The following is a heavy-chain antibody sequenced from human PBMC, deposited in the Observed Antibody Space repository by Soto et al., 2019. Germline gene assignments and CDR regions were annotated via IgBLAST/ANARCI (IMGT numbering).Heavy chain of an antibody. J-gene: IGHJ3*02. CDR2: VDSDGSDK. D-gene: IGHD3-16*01. Sequence: EVQLVESGGGLVQPGGSLRLSCAASEFSFSRYWMHWVRQAPGKGLVWVSRVDSDGSDKIYADSVKGRFTISRDNAKDTRYLQLSGLRDEDTAVYYFARGGLDHAFHIWGQGAMVTVSS. V-gene: IGHV3-74*01. CDR1: EFSFSRYW. CDR3: ARGGLDHAFHI.